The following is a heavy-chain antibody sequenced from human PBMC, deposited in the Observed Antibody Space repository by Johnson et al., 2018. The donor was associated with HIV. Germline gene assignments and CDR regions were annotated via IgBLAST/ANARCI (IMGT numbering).Heavy chain of an antibody. CDR1: GFTVGSNS. V-gene: IGHV3-66*01. J-gene: IGHJ3*02. D-gene: IGHD2-21*02. Sequence: QLVESGGGWVQPGGSLRLSCVASGFTVGSNSMSWVRQAPGKGLEWVSVIQSGENTLYADSVKGRFTVSRDDSKNTLYLQMNSLRAEDTAVYYCAGGVTVAFDIWGPGTVVSVSS. CDR2: IQSGENT. CDR3: AGGVTVAFDI.